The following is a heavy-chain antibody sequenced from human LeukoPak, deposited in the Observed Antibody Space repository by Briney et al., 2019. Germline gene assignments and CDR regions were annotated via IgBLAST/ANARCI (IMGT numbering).Heavy chain of an antibody. Sequence: GGSLRLSCAASGFTFSSYSMNWVRQAPGKGLEWVSSISSSSSYIYYADSVKGRFTISRDNAKNSLYLQMNSLRAEDTAVYYCARGGSHYDFWSGSPYYYYMDVWGKGTTVTVSS. CDR2: ISSSSSYI. CDR3: ARGGSHYDFWSGSPYYYYMDV. CDR1: GFTFSSYS. D-gene: IGHD3-3*01. V-gene: IGHV3-21*01. J-gene: IGHJ6*03.